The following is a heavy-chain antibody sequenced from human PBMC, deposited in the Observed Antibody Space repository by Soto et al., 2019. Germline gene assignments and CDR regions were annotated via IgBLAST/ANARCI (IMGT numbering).Heavy chain of an antibody. CDR3: ARPYDSSPYHDKP. Sequence: GPSVKVSCKASGYTFTGYHMHLVRQAPGEGREWSGWLNPTSGGTNYAQKFQGRVSMTRDTSISNAYMELRTLRSDDTAVYYCARPYDSSPYHDKPRGQGTLVTVSS. D-gene: IGHD3-22*01. CDR1: GYTFTGYH. J-gene: IGHJ5*02. CDR2: LNPTSGGT. V-gene: IGHV1-2*02.